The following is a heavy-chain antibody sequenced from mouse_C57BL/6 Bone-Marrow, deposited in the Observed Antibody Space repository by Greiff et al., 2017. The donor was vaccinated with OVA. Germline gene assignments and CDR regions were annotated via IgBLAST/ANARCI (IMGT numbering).Heavy chain of an antibody. J-gene: IGHJ4*01. V-gene: IGHV5-17*01. CDR3: ARKKPLGAMDY. CDR2: ISSGSSTI. CDR1: GFTFSDYG. D-gene: IGHD4-1*01. Sequence: EVHLVESGGGLVKPGGSLKLSCAASGFTFSDYGMHWVRQAPEKGLEWVAYISSGSSTIYYADTVKGRFTISRDNAKNTLFLQMTSLRSEDTAMYYCARKKPLGAMDYWGQGTSVTVSS.